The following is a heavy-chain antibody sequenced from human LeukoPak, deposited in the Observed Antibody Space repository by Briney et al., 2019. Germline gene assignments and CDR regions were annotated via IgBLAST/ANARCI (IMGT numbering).Heavy chain of an antibody. CDR1: GGSISSYY. CDR3: ARAAVEGIAAALDV. J-gene: IGHJ6*02. V-gene: IGHV4-59*01. Sequence: PSETLSLTCTVSGGSISSYYWSWIRQPPGKGLEWIGYIYYSGSTNYNPSLKSRVTISVDTSKNQFSLKLSSVTAADTAVYYCARAAVEGIAAALDVWGQGTTVTVSS. D-gene: IGHD6-13*01. CDR2: IYYSGST.